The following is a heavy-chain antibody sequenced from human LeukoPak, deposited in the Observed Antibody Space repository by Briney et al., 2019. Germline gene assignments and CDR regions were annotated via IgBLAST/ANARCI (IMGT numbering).Heavy chain of an antibody. CDR1: GFTFSNYG. CDR2: IRNDRSNE. J-gene: IGHJ4*02. D-gene: IGHD5-18*01. V-gene: IGHV3-30*02. CDR3: AKDARYTGKNFDY. Sequence: GRSLRLSCAASGFTFSNYGMHWVRQAPGTGLEWVAFIRNDRSNEYYADSVKGRFTISRDNSKNTLFLQMNSLRPEDTAVYYCAKDARYTGKNFDYWGQGTLVIVSS.